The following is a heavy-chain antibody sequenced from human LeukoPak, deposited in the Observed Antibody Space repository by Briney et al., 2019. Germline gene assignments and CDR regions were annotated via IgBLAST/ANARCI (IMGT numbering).Heavy chain of an antibody. Sequence: WVGRIRSKANSYATVYTASVNGRFTISRDDSKNTAYLQMNSLKTEDTAVYFCSAAGPAAFAYWGQGTLVTVSS. CDR3: SAAGPAAFAY. V-gene: IGHV3-73*01. D-gene: IGHD2-2*01. J-gene: IGHJ4*02. CDR2: IRSKANSYAT.